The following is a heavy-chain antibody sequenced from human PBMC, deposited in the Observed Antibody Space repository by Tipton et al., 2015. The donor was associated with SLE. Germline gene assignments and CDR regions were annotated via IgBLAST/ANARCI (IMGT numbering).Heavy chain of an antibody. D-gene: IGHD3-22*01. V-gene: IGHV4-34*01. Sequence: TLSLTCSVYGGSFSGYYWSWIRQPPGKGLEWIGEINHSGSTNYNPSLKSRVTISVDTSKNQFSLKLSSVTAADTAVYYCARGGADYYDSSGSTFDYWGQGTLVTVSS. CDR3: ARGGADYYDSSGSTFDY. CDR2: INHSGST. J-gene: IGHJ4*02. CDR1: GGSFSGYY.